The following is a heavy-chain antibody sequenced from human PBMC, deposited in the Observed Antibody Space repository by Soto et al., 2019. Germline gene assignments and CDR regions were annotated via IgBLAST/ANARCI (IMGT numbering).Heavy chain of an antibody. D-gene: IGHD6-19*01. CDR3: ARERAVGIAVALNWFDP. CDR1: GFTFSSYS. V-gene: IGHV3-48*02. Sequence: EVQLVESGGVLVQPGGSLRLSCAASGFTFSSYSMNWVRQAPGKGLEWVSYISSSSSTIYYADSVKGRFTISRDNAKNSLYLQMNSLRDEDTAVYYCARERAVGIAVALNWFDPWGQGTLVTVSS. J-gene: IGHJ5*02. CDR2: ISSSSSTI.